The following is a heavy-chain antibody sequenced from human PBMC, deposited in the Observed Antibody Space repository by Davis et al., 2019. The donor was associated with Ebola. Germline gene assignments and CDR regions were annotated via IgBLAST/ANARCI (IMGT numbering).Heavy chain of an antibody. Sequence: DSVKGRFTVSRDNAKNSLYLQMNSLRADDTAVYYCVRDVTIWGQGTMVTVSS. D-gene: IGHD2/OR15-2a*01. J-gene: IGHJ3*02. V-gene: IGHV3-7*01. CDR3: VRDVTI.